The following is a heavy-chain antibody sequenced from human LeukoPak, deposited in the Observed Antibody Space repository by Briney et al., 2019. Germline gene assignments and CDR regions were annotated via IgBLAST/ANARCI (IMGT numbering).Heavy chain of an antibody. D-gene: IGHD3-3*01. V-gene: IGHV1-2*02. CDR1: GYTFTGYY. CDR3: ARDGTSITIFGVVISWFDP. J-gene: IGHJ5*02. CDR2: INPNSGGT. Sequence: ASVKVSCKASGYTFTGYYMHWVRQAPGQGLEWMGWINPNSGGTNYAQKFQGRVTMTRDTSISTAYMELSRLRSDDTAVYYCARDGTSITIFGVVISWFDPWGQGTLVTVSS.